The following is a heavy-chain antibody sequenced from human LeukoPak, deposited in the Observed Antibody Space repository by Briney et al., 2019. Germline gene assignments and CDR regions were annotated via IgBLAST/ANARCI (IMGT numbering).Heavy chain of an antibody. CDR2: IYTSGST. CDR1: GGSISSGSYY. V-gene: IGHV4-61*02. CDR3: ARGFRGGNPDY. D-gene: IGHD4-23*01. Sequence: PSETLSLTCTVSGGSISSGSYYWSWIRQPAGKGLEWIGRIYTSGSTNYNPSLKSRVTISVDTSKNQFSLKLSSVTAADTAVYYCARGFRGGNPDYWGQGTLVTVSS. J-gene: IGHJ4*02.